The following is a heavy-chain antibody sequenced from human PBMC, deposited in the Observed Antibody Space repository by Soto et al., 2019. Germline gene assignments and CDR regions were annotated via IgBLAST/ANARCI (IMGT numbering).Heavy chain of an antibody. CDR1: GGSISSYY. D-gene: IGHD3-10*01. J-gene: IGHJ5*02. CDR3: ARSYGSGSYYNNWFDP. V-gene: IGHV4-59*01. Sequence: PSETLSLTCTVSGGSISSYYWSWIRQPPGKGLQWIGYIYYSVSTNYNPSLKSRVTISVDTSKNQFSLKLSSVTAADTAVYYCARSYGSGSYYNNWFDPWGQGTLVTV. CDR2: IYYSVST.